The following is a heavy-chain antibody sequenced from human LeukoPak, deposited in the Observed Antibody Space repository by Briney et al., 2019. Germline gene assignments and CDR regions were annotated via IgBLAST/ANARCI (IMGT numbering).Heavy chain of an antibody. J-gene: IGHJ1*01. D-gene: IGHD6-6*01. CDR3: ARDQDEQSSSSDSDFQH. Sequence: GGSLRLSCAASGFTFSSYSMNWVRQAPGKGLEWVSSISSSSSYIYYADSVKGRFTISRDNAKNSLYLQMNSLRAEDTAVYYCARDQDEQSSSSDSDFQHWGQGTLVTVSS. V-gene: IGHV3-21*01. CDR1: GFTFSSYS. CDR2: ISSSSSYI.